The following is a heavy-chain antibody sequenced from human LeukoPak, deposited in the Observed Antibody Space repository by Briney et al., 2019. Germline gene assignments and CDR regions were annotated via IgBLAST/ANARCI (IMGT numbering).Heavy chain of an antibody. CDR3: ARGGKYQLLYGIY. CDR1: GFTFSSYW. Sequence: HPGGSLRLSCAASGFTFSSYWMSWVRQAPGKGLEWVANIKQDGSGKYYVDSVKGRFTISRDNAKNSLYLQMNSLRAEDTAVYYCARGGKYQLLYGIYWGQGTLVTVSS. D-gene: IGHD2-2*02. J-gene: IGHJ4*02. CDR2: IKQDGSGK. V-gene: IGHV3-7*01.